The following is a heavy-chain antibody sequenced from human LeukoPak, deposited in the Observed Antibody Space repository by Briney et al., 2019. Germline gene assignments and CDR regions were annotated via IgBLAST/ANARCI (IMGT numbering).Heavy chain of an antibody. CDR1: GFSLSTSGMC. CDR2: IDWDDDK. J-gene: IGHJ4*02. V-gene: IGHV2-70*11. Sequence: SGPALVKPTQTLTLTCTFSGFSLSTSGMCVSWIRQPPGKALEWLARIDWDDDKYYSTSLETRLTISKDTSKNQVVLTMTNMDPVDTATYYCARIDGDYDYWGQGTLVTVSS. CDR3: ARIDGDYDY. D-gene: IGHD4-17*01.